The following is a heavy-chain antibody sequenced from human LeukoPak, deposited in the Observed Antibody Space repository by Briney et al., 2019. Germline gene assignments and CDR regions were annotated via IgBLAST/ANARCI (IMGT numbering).Heavy chain of an antibody. Sequence: PSETLSLTCAVYGGSFSGYYWSWIRQPPGKGLEWIGEISHSGSTNYNPSLKSRVTISVDTSKNQFSLKLSSVTAADTAVYYCARHGGLVPAAGIDYWGQGTLVTVSS. CDR2: ISHSGST. D-gene: IGHD2-2*01. J-gene: IGHJ4*02. CDR1: GGSFSGYY. CDR3: ARHGGLVPAAGIDY. V-gene: IGHV4-34*01.